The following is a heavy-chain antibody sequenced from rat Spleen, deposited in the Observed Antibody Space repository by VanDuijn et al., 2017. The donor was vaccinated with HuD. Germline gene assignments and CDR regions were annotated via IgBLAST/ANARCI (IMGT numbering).Heavy chain of an antibody. CDR3: ARQYYSSYIYSYWYFDF. CDR1: GFTFSNYD. Sequence: EVQLVESGGGLVQPGRSLKLSCAASGFTFSNYDMAWVRQAPTKGLEWVASISTGGGNTYYRDSVKGRFTISRDNAKSTLYLQMDSLRSEDTATYYCARQYYSSYIYSYWYFDFWGPGTMVTVSS. CDR2: ISTGGGNT. J-gene: IGHJ1*01. V-gene: IGHV5S23*01. D-gene: IGHD1-2*01.